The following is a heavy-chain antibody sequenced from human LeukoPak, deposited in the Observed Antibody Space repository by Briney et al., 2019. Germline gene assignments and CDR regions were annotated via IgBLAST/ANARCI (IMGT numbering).Heavy chain of an antibody. CDR1: GFTFSNYW. J-gene: IGHJ4*02. V-gene: IGHV3-7*01. CDR2: IKQDGTEK. Sequence: GGTLRLSCAASGFTFSNYWMTWVHQAPGKGLEWVANIKQDGTEKYYVESVKGRCTISRDNAKSSLYLQMYSLRAEDAAVYYCARAAFDWLFYFDYWGQGALVTVSS. CDR3: ARAAFDWLFYFDY. D-gene: IGHD3-9*01.